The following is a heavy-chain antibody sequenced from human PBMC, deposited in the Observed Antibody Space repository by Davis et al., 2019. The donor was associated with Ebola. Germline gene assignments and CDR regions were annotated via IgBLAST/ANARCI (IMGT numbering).Heavy chain of an antibody. CDR2: INPNSGGT. D-gene: IGHD3-3*01. V-gene: IGHV1-2*02. CDR3: ARGPGGFGVGNFDY. CDR1: GYTFTGYY. J-gene: IGHJ4*02. Sequence: ASVKVSCKASGYTFTGYYMHWVRQAPGQGLEWMGWINPNSGGTNYAQKFQGRVTMTRDTSISTAYMELSRLRSDDTAVYYCARGPGGFGVGNFDYWGQGTLVTVSS.